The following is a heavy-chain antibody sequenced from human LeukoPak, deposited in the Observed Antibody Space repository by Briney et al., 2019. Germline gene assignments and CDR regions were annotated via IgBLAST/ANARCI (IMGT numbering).Heavy chain of an antibody. D-gene: IGHD2-21*02. Sequence: SETLSLTCSVSDDSITMYYWTWIRQPPGKGLEWIGYIYYSGSTNYNPSLKSRVTISVDTSKNQFSLKLSSVTAADTAVYYCARDAGVYCGGDCYSDWGQGTLVTVSS. CDR3: ARDAGVYCGGDCYSD. CDR2: IYYSGST. V-gene: IGHV4-59*01. CDR1: DDSITMYY. J-gene: IGHJ4*02.